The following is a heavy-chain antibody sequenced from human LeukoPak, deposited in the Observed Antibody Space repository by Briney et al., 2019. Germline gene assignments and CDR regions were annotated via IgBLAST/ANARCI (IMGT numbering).Heavy chain of an antibody. V-gene: IGHV3-23*01. CDR1: GFTFSSYA. J-gene: IGHJ4*02. CDR3: AGYRGSSGLTDLPL. CDR2: ISGSGGST. Sequence: GSLRLSCAASGFTFSSYAMSWVRQAPGKGLEWVSAISGSGGSTYYADSVKGRFTISRDNSKNTLYLQMNSLRAEDTAVYYCAGYRGSSGLTDLPLWGQGTLVTVSS. D-gene: IGHD3-22*01.